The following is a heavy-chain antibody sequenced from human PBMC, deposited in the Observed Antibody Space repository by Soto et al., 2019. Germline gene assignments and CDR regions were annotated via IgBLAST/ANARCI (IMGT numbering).Heavy chain of an antibody. Sequence: GGSLRLSCVTYGLTFTDYWMSWVRQAPGKGLEWVANIKQDESEKNYLDSVKGRFTISRDNAKNSLYLQMNSLRAEDTAVYYCASDRYRGTYYLRGVTYFFEEWGQGAPVTVSS. D-gene: IGHD1-26*01. CDR1: GLTFTDYW. CDR2: IKQDESEK. CDR3: ASDRYRGTYYLRGVTYFFEE. J-gene: IGHJ4*02. V-gene: IGHV3-7*03.